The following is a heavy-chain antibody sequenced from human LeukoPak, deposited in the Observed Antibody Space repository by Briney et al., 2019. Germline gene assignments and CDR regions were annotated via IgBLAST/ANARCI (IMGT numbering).Heavy chain of an antibody. Sequence: GAAVKVSCKASGYTFTGYYMHWVRQAPGQGLEWMGWINPNSGGTNYAQKFQGRVTMTRDTSISTAYMELSRLRSDDTAVYYCARDQDILTGYRYYYYYMDVWGKGTMITVSS. CDR1: GYTFTGYY. CDR2: INPNSGGT. V-gene: IGHV1-2*02. J-gene: IGHJ6*03. CDR3: ARDQDILTGYRYYYYYMDV. D-gene: IGHD3-9*01.